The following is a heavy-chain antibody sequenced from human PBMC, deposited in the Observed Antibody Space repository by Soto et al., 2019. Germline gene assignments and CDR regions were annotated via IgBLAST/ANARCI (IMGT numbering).Heavy chain of an antibody. D-gene: IGHD3-10*01. J-gene: IGHJ4*02. CDR2: IHHSGSI. CDR3: ARTNYGSGSDYNFDY. V-gene: IGHV4-4*02. Sequence: QVQLQESGPGLVKPSGTLSLTCAVSGGFISSGYWWSWVHQSPGTGLEWIGEIHHSGSINYNPSLESRVTVSVDRSKNQFSLKLNSVTAADTAVYYCARTNYGSGSDYNFDYWGQGILVTVSS. CDR1: GGFISSGYW.